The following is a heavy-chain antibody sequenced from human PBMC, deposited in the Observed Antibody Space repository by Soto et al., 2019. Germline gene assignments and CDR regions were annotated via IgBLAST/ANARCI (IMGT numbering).Heavy chain of an antibody. D-gene: IGHD3-22*01. CDR3: AKDINYDSSGYPDAFDI. CDR2: ISWNSGSI. V-gene: IGHV3-9*01. J-gene: IGHJ3*02. CDR1: GFTFDDYA. Sequence: DVQLVESGGGLVQPGRSLRLSCAASGFTFDDYAMHWVRQAPGKGLEWVSGISWNSGSIGYADSVKGRFTISRDNAKNSLYLQMNSLRAEDTALYYCAKDINYDSSGYPDAFDIWGQGTMVTVSS.